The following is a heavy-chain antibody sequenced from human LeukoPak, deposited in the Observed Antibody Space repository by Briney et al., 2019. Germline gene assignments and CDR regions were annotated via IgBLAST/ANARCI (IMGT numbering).Heavy chain of an antibody. CDR2: ISYDGSKK. V-gene: IGHV3-30*03. Sequence: PGGSLRLSCAASGFTFSSYSMNWVRQAPGKGLEWVAVISYDGSKKYYADSVKGRFSISRDNSKNTLYLQMNSLRAEDTAVYYCARELSSGYSGYDLFDYWGQGTLVTVSS. CDR3: ARELSSGYSGYDLFDY. D-gene: IGHD5-12*01. CDR1: GFTFSSYS. J-gene: IGHJ4*02.